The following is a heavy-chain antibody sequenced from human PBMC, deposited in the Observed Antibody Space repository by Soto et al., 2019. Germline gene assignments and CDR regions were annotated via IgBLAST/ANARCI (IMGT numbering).Heavy chain of an antibody. D-gene: IGHD3-9*01. CDR1: GGSFSGYY. J-gene: IGHJ6*02. CDR3: ARGGAMYYGILTGSPTYGMDV. CDR2: INHSGST. V-gene: IGHV4-34*01. Sequence: PSETLSLTCAVYGGSFSGYYWSWIRQPPGKGLEWIGEINHSGSTNYNPSLKSRVTISVDTSKNQFSLKLSSVTAADTAVYYCARGGAMYYGILTGSPTYGMDVWGQGTTVTVSS.